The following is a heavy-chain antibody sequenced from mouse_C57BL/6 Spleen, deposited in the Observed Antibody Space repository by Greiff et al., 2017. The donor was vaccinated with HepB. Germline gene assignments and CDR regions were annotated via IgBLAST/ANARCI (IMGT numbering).Heavy chain of an antibody. Sequence: EVMLVESGGGLVKPGGSLKLSCAASGFTFSDYGMHWVRQAPEKGLEWVAYISSGSSTIYYADTVEGRFTISRDNAKNTLFLQMPSRRSEDTAMYYCAKGPAWFAYWGQGTLVTVSA. CDR1: GFTFSDYG. J-gene: IGHJ3*01. V-gene: IGHV5-17*01. CDR2: ISSGSSTI. CDR3: AKGPAWFAY.